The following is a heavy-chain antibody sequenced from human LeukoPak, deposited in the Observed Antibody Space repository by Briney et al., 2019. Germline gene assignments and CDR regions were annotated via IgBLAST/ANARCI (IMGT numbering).Heavy chain of an antibody. D-gene: IGHD3-3*01. CDR1: GFTFSDHY. CDR2: TRNKANSYTT. Sequence: QPGGSLRLSCAASGFTFSDHYMDWLRQAPGKGLEWVGRTRNKANSYTTEHAASVKGRFTVSRDASKNSLHLQMNSLKTEDTAVYYCARAGGNSTIRYYFDNWGQGTLVTVSS. J-gene: IGHJ4*02. CDR3: ARAGGNSTIRYYFDN. V-gene: IGHV3-72*01.